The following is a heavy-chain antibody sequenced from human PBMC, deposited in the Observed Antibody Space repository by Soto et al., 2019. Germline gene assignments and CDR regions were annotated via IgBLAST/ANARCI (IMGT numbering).Heavy chain of an antibody. J-gene: IGHJ3*02. D-gene: IGHD3-22*01. V-gene: IGHV1-2*04. CDR2: INPNSGGT. Sequence: ASVKVSCKASGYTFTGYYMHWVRQAPGQGLEWMGWINPNSGGTNYAQKFQGWVTMTRDTSISTAYMELSRLRSDDTAVYYCAREATYYYDSGGYNDAFDIWGQGTMVTVSS. CDR1: GYTFTGYY. CDR3: AREATYYYDSGGYNDAFDI.